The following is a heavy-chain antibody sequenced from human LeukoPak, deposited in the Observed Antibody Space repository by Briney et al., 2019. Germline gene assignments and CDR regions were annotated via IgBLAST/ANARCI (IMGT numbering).Heavy chain of an antibody. CDR3: ARERMTTVTTDYYYYMDV. J-gene: IGHJ6*03. Sequence: GATVKVSCKASGYTFSGYYMHWVRQAPGQGLEWMGRINPNSGGTNYAHKFQGRVTITRDTSISTAYMEVRRLRSDDTAVYYCARERMTTVTTDYYYYMDVWGKGTTVTVSS. CDR1: GYTFSGYY. D-gene: IGHD4-17*01. CDR2: INPNSGGT. V-gene: IGHV1-2*06.